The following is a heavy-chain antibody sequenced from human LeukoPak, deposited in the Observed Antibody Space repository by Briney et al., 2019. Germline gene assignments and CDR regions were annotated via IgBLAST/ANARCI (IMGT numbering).Heavy chain of an antibody. CDR3: AKDSIKNDFWSGYLGYFDY. CDR1: GFTFDDYA. Sequence: GRPLRLSCAASGFTFDDYAMHWVRQAPGKGLEWVSGISWNSGSIGYADSVKGRFTISRDNAKNSLYLQMNSLRAEDTALYYCAKDSIKNDFWSGYLGYFDYWGQGTLVTVSS. J-gene: IGHJ4*02. D-gene: IGHD3-3*01. CDR2: ISWNSGSI. V-gene: IGHV3-9*01.